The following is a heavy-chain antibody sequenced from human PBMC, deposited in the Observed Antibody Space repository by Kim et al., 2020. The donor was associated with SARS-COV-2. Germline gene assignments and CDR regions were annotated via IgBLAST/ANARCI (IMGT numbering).Heavy chain of an antibody. D-gene: IGHD2-2*01. V-gene: IGHV3-21*01. Sequence: GGSLRLSCAASGFTFSTYSMNWVRQAPGKGLEWVSSISSTSAYIYYADSVKGRFTISRDNAKDSLYLQMNSLRAEDTAVYYCARNLVPTTKTDGMDVWGQGTTVTVSS. CDR3: ARNLVPTTKTDGMDV. J-gene: IGHJ6*02. CDR1: GFTFSTYS. CDR2: ISSTSAYI.